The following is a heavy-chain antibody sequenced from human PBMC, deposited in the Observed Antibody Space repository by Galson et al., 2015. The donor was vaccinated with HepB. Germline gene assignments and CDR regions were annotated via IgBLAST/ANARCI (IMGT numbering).Heavy chain of an antibody. D-gene: IGHD3-10*01. V-gene: IGHV5-51*03. CDR1: GYSFTSYW. CDR2: IYPRDSDT. CDR3: ARSPSIIALQGGFDY. J-gene: IGHJ4*02. Sequence: QSGAEVKKPGESLKISCEGFGYSFTSYWIGWVHQMPGKGLEWMGIIYPRDSDTRYSPSFQGQVTISADKSIDTAYLQWSSLKASDTAMYYCARSPSIIALQGGFDYWGQGTLVTVSS.